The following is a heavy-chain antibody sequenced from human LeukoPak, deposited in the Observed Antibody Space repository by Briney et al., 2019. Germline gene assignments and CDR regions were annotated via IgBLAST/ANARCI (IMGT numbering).Heavy chain of an antibody. CDR1: AFTFSSYW. CDR2: INQDGSEQ. V-gene: IGHV3-7*05. D-gene: IGHD3-10*01. Sequence: GGSLRLSCAASAFTFSSYWMSWVRRAPGQGLEWVANINQDGSEQYYVDSVKGRFTISRDNAKNSLYLQMNSLRADDTAVYYCARAGGLWFGESLLDYWGQGTLVTVSS. J-gene: IGHJ4*02. CDR3: ARAGGLWFGESLLDY.